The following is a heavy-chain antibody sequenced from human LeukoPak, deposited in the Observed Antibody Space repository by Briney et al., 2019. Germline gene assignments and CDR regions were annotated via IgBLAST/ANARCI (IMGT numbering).Heavy chain of an antibody. CDR2: INPNSGGT. V-gene: IGHV1-2*02. D-gene: IGHD5-12*01. J-gene: IGHJ3*02. CDR3: ARTRPGYIVVDAFDI. CDR1: GYTFTGYY. Sequence: ASVKVSCKASGYTFTGYYMHWVRQAPGQGLEWMGWINPNSGGTNYAQKFQGRVTMTRDTSISTAYMELSRLRSDDTAVYYCARTRPGYIVVDAFDIWGQGTIVTVSS.